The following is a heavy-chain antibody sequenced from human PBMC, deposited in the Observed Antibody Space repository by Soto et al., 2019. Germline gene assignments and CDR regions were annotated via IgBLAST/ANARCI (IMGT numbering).Heavy chain of an antibody. CDR2: INHSGST. J-gene: IGHJ6*02. CDR3: ARVRRDCSSARCSYYYYGMDV. CDR1: GGNFRGHC. D-gene: IGHD2-2*01. Sequence: PSQPHSLPSAVDGGNFRGHCWRRIRQKKGKGLEGIGEINHSGSTNYNPSLKSRVTISVDTSKPQFSLKLSSVTAADTAVYYCARVRRDCSSARCSYYYYGMDVWGQGTMVTGSS. V-gene: IGHV4-34*01.